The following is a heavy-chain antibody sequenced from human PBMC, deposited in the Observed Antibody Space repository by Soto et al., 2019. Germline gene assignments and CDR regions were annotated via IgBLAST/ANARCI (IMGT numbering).Heavy chain of an antibody. V-gene: IGHV3-33*01. CDR1: GFTFSSYG. J-gene: IGHJ5*02. CDR2: IWYDGSNK. CDR3: ASSGSGWYAAPFDP. Sequence: QVQLVESGGGVVQPGRSLRLSCAASGFTFSSYGMHWVRQAPGKRLEWVAVIWYDGSNKYYADYVKGRFTISRDNSKNTLYLQMNSLRAEDTAVYYCASSGSGWYAAPFDPWGQGALVNVSS. D-gene: IGHD6-19*01.